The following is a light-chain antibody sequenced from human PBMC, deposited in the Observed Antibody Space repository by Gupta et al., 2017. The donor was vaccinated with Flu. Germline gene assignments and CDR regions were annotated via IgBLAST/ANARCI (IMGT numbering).Light chain of an antibody. CDR1: SGINVATYR. V-gene: IGLV5-45*01. Sequence: QAVLTQPASLSASPGASASLTCTLRSGINVATYRIYWYQQKPGSPPQYLLRYKSDSDKQQGSGVPSRFSGSKDGSANAGILLISGLQSEDEADYYCMIWYSSAWVFGGGTKLTVL. CDR2: YKSDSDK. CDR3: MIWYSSAWV. J-gene: IGLJ3*02.